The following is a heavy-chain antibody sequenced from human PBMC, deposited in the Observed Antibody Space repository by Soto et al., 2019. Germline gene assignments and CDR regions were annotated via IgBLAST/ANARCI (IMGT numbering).Heavy chain of an antibody. CDR1: GFTFNAFS. Sequence: VQLLESGGGLVQPGGSLRLSCAASGFTFNAFSMSWVRQAPGKGLEWVSGTSGSGYSKYYVDSVKGRFTISRDNSRDTLYLQMNSLSSEDTAVYYFARSLGDHGYDHFFLFWGQGALVTVSA. CDR3: ARSLGDHGYDHFFLF. D-gene: IGHD3-16*01. CDR2: TSGSGYSK. J-gene: IGHJ4*02. V-gene: IGHV3-23*01.